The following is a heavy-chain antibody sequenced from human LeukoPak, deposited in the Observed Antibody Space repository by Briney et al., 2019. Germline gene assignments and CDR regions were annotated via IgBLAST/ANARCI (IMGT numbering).Heavy chain of an antibody. V-gene: IGHV4-30-4*01. CDR3: ARAPVPAAVVFDY. J-gene: IGHJ4*02. D-gene: IGHD2-2*01. CDR2: IYYSGST. CDR1: GGSISSGDYY. Sequence: SETLSLTCTVSGGSISSGDYYWSWIRQPPGKGLEWIGYIYYSGSTYYNPSLKSRVTISVDTSKSQFSLKLSSVTAADTAVYYCARAPVPAAVVFDYWGQGTLVPVSS.